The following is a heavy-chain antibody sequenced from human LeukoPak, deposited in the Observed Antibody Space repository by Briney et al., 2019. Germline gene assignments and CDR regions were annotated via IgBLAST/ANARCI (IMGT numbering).Heavy chain of an antibody. Sequence: SGGSLRLSCAASGFTFSSYGMHWVRQAPGKGLEWVAFIRYDGSNKYYADSVKGRFTISRDNSKNTLYLQMNSLRAEDTAVYYCAREGRSTFDSWGQGTLVTVSS. CDR1: GFTFSSYG. J-gene: IGHJ4*02. V-gene: IGHV3-30*02. CDR2: IRYDGSNK. CDR3: AREGRSTFDS. D-gene: IGHD1-26*01.